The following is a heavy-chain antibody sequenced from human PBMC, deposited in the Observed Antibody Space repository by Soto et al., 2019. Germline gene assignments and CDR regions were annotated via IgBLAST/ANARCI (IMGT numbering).Heavy chain of an antibody. CDR3: ARERDGSSWSSAESLQY. CDR1: GYIFSNYG. V-gene: IGHV1-18*01. Sequence: VASVKVSCKASGYIFSNYGISWVRQAPGQGLEWMGWINTYNANTYYAQKFQGRVTMTTDTSTSTAYMELRSLRSDDTAVFYCARERDGSSWSSAESLQYWGQGTLVTVSS. D-gene: IGHD6-13*01. J-gene: IGHJ1*01. CDR2: INTYNANT.